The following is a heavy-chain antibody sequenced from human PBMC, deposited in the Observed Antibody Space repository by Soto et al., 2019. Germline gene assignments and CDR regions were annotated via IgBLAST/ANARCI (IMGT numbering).Heavy chain of an antibody. CDR2: IIPMFGTA. CDR3: ARARAVAGLYHGMDV. V-gene: IGHV1-69*01. Sequence: QVQLVQSGAEVRKPGSSVKVSCKASGGTFSRYPISWVRQAPGQGLEWMGGIIPMFGTANHAQKFQGRVNITADESTSTAYMELSSLRSEDTAMYFCARARAVAGLYHGMDVWAQGTTVIVSS. CDR1: GGTFSRYP. J-gene: IGHJ6*02. D-gene: IGHD6-19*01.